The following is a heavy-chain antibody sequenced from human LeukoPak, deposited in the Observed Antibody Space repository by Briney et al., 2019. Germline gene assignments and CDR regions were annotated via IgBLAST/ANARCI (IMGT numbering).Heavy chain of an antibody. CDR2: IYHSGST. V-gene: IGHV4-38-2*02. CDR1: GYSISSGYY. Sequence: SETLFLTCTVSGYSISSGYYWGWIRQPPGKGLEWIGSIYHSGSTYYNTSLKSRVTISVDTSKNQFSLKLSSVTAADTAVYYCAREYCSGGSCYLPYYYYYMDVWGKGTTVTVSS. J-gene: IGHJ6*03. CDR3: AREYCSGGSCYLPYYYYYMDV. D-gene: IGHD2-15*01.